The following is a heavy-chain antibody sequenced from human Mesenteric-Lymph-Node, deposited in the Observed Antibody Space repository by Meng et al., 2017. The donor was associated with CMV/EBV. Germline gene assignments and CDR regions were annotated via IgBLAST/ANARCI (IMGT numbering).Heavy chain of an antibody. D-gene: IGHD6-13*01. CDR3: ARGGIAAADYYFDY. J-gene: IGHJ4*02. CDR2: TFYRSKWYN. CDR1: DSVSSNSAA. Sequence: DSVSSNSAAWNWIRQSPSRGLEWLGRTFYRSKWYNDYAVSVKSRITINPDTSKNQFSLQLNSVTPEDTAVYYCARGGIAAADYYFDYWGQGTLVTVSS. V-gene: IGHV6-1*01.